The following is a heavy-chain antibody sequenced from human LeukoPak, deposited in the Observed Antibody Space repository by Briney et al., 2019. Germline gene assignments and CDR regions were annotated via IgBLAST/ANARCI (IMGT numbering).Heavy chain of an antibody. J-gene: IGHJ5*02. CDR2: ISSSSTTI. CDR1: GFTFSSYS. D-gene: IGHD2-15*01. CDR3: ARDWALEAAARPEHWFDP. V-gene: IGHV3-48*02. Sequence: GGSLRLSCAASGFTFSSYSMNWVRQAPGKGLEWVSYISSSSTTIYYADSVKGRFAISRDSAKNSLYLQMNSLRDEDTAVYFCARDWALEAAARPEHWFDPWGQGTLVTVSS.